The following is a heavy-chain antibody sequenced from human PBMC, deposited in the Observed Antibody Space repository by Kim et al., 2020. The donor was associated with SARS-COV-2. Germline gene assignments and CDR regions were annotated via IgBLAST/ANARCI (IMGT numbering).Heavy chain of an antibody. CDR2: INHSGST. J-gene: IGHJ4*02. Sequence: SETLSLTCAVYGGSFSGYYWSWIRQPPGKGLEWIGEINHSGSTNYNPSLKSRVTISVDTSKNQFSLKLSSVTAADTAVYYCARGWSGYSYGYDYWGQGTLAT. D-gene: IGHD5-18*01. CDR3: ARGWSGYSYGYDY. V-gene: IGHV4-34*01. CDR1: GGSFSGYY.